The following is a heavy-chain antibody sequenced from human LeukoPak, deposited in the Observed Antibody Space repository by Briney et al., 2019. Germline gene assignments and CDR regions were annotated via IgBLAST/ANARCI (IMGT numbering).Heavy chain of an antibody. CDR1: GDTFSSYA. J-gene: IGHJ4*02. V-gene: IGHV1-69*06. CDR3: ARGDILTGYYVMGFDY. D-gene: IGHD3-9*01. Sequence: GPSVKLSCKGSGDTFSSYAISWVRHAPGQGLEWMGGIIPIFGTANYAQKFQGRVTITAEKSTSTAYMELRSLRSEDTAVYYCARGDILTGYYVMGFDYWGQGTLVTVSS. CDR2: IIPIFGTA.